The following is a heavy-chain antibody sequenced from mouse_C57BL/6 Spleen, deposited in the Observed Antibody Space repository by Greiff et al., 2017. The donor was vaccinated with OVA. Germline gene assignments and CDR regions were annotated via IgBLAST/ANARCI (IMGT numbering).Heavy chain of an antibody. CDR2: IHPTSGST. CDR3: ARHTHYYGRSHYFAY. V-gene: IGHV1-64*01. D-gene: IGHD1-1*01. Sequence: QVQLQQPGAELVKPGASVKLSCKASGYTFTSYWMPWVKQRPGQGLEWIGMIHPTSGSTNYNEKFKSKATLTVDKSSRTAYMQLSSLTSEDSAVFYDARHTHYYGRSHYFAYWGQGTTLTVSS. J-gene: IGHJ2*01. CDR1: GYTFTSYW.